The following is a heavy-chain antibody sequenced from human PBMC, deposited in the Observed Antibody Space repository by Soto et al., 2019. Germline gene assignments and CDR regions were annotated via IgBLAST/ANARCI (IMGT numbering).Heavy chain of an antibody. V-gene: IGHV4-30-4*01. Sequence: SENLSPPCTVSGGSISSGGYYWGWIRQPPGKGLEWIGYIYYSGSTYYNPSLKSRVTISVDTSKNQFSLKLSSVTAADTAVYYCASASLRLMLPGCWGQGTLVTVSS. D-gene: IGHD5-12*01. CDR3: ASASLRLMLPGC. CDR1: GGSISSGGYY. CDR2: IYYSGST. J-gene: IGHJ4*02.